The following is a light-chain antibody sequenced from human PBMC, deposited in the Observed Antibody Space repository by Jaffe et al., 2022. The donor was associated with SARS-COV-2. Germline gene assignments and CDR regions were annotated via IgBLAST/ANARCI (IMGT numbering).Light chain of an antibody. CDR3: ALYVGSGISV. V-gene: IGLV8-61*01. CDR2: RTN. CDR1: SGSVSTSNY. J-gene: IGLJ3*02. Sequence: QTVVTQEPSFSVSPGGTVTLTCGLNSGSVSTSNYPSWYQQTPGQAPRPLMYRTNTRSSGVPDRFSGSILGNRAALTITGAQADDESDYYCALYVGSGISVFGGGTKVTVL.